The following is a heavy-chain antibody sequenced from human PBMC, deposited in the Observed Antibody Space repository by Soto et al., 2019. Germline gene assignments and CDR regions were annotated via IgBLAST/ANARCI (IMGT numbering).Heavy chain of an antibody. CDR1: GFTFSTYA. J-gene: IGHJ4*02. CDR2: ISASGGST. Sequence: PGGSLRLSCAASGFTFSTYAMTWVRQAPGKGLEWVSAISASGGSTYYADSEKGRFTISRDNAKNSLYLQMNSLRAEDTAVYYCAREEPFHPSHYFDYWGQGTLVTVSS. CDR3: AREEPFHPSHYFDY. V-gene: IGHV3-23*01. D-gene: IGHD1-1*01.